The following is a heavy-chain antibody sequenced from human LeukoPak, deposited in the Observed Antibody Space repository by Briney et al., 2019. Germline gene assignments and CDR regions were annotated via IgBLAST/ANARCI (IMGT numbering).Heavy chain of an antibody. Sequence: PGGSLRLSCAASGFTFSSYAMSWVRQAPGKGLEWVSYFSSSGSTIYYADSVKGRFTISRDNAKNSLYLQMNSLRAEDTAVYYCASLAPSFSAAAEGGQNYWGQGTLVTVSS. J-gene: IGHJ4*02. D-gene: IGHD6-25*01. CDR3: ASLAPSFSAAAEGGQNY. V-gene: IGHV3-48*04. CDR1: GFTFSSYA. CDR2: FSSSGSTI.